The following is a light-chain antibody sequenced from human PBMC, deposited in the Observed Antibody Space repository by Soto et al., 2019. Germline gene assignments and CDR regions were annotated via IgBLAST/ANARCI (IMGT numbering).Light chain of an antibody. J-gene: IGLJ2*01. CDR1: SSDISSFSY. Sequence: QSALTQPASVSGSPGQSITISCTGTSSDISSFSYVSWYQQHPGKAPKLMIYGVTYRPSGVSNRFSGSKSGNTASLTISGLQAEDEADYYCSAFATSGSLEILFGGGTKVTVL. CDR3: SAFATSGSLEIL. V-gene: IGLV2-14*01. CDR2: GVT.